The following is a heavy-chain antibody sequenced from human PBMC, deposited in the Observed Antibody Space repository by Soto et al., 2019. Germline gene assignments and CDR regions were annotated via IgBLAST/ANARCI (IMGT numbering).Heavy chain of an antibody. CDR3: ARVFIRRSGYIPGMDV. Sequence: ASVKVSCKASGYTFTGYYMHWVRQAPGQGLEWMGWINPNSGGTNYAQKFQGRVTMTRDTSISTAYMELSRLRSDDTAVYYCARVFIRRSGYIPGMDVWGQGTTVTVSS. CDR2: INPNSGGT. D-gene: IGHD3-3*01. V-gene: IGHV1-2*02. CDR1: GYTFTGYY. J-gene: IGHJ6*02.